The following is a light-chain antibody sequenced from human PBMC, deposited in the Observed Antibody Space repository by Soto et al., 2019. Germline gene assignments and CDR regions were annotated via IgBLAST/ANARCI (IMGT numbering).Light chain of an antibody. CDR1: QTIDNT. CDR3: QHYNYWPYT. J-gene: IGKJ2*01. Sequence: EIVMTQSPATLSLSPGERATLSCRASQTIDNTLAWYQRKPGQAPRLLIYDASTRATGVPARFSGSGSGTDFTLTISSLQSEDCAVYYWQHYNYWPYTFGQGTKVEIK. V-gene: IGKV3-15*01. CDR2: DAS.